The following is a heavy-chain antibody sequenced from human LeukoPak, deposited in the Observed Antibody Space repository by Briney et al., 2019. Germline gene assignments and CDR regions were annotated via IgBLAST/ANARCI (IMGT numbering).Heavy chain of an antibody. D-gene: IGHD4-23*01. V-gene: IGHV3-23*01. CDR2: ITASGDAT. Sequence: GGSLRLSCSPSEFTFSSFAMSWVRQAPGRGLEWVSTITASGDATYHADSVKGRFSISRDNSRDTLYLQMNGLRAEDTAVYYCASLGTVVNPLDYWGQGTLVTVSS. J-gene: IGHJ4*02. CDR3: ASLGTVVNPLDY. CDR1: EFTFSSFA.